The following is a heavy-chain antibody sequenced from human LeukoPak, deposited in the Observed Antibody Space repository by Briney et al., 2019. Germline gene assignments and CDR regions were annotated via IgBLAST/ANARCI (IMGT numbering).Heavy chain of an antibody. CDR2: IIPIFGTA. CDR1: GGTFSSYA. CDR3: ARVRSRGSGWIRYYFDY. Sequence: ASVKVSCKASGGTFSSYAISWVRQAPGQGLEWMGGIIPIFGTANYAQKFQGRVTITADKSTSTAYMELSSLRSEDTAVYYCARVRSRGSGWIRYYFDYWGQGTLVTVSS. V-gene: IGHV1-69*06. D-gene: IGHD6-19*01. J-gene: IGHJ4*02.